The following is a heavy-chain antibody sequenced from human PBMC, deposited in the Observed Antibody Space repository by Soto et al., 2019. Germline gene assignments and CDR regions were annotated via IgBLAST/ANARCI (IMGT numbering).Heavy chain of an antibody. CDR1: GGSISSGGYS. CDR3: ARSMTTVTTNDY. V-gene: IGHV4-30-2*01. J-gene: IGHJ4*02. CDR2: IYHSGST. Sequence: QLQLQESGSGLVKPSQTLSLTCAVSGGSISSGGYSWSWIRQPPGKGLQWIGYIYHSGSTYYNPSLNSRVTIAVDRSKNQFSLKPTSVTAADTAVYYCARSMTTVTTNDYWGQGTLVTVSS. D-gene: IGHD4-17*01.